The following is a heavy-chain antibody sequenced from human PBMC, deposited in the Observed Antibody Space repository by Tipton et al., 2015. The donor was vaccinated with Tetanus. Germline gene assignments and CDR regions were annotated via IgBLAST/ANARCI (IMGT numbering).Heavy chain of an antibody. CDR1: GGGFSKFA. CDR3: ARGHSPLCNWNFGYFDF. CDR2: IIPAFTTV. Sequence: QLVQSGAEVKKPGSSVKVSCKASGGGFSKFAISWVRQAPGQGLELMGTIIPAFTTVTYEQKFRGRVTITADGSTSTAYMELSSLTSDDTAVYFCARGHSPLCNWNFGYFDFWGQGTLVTVSS. J-gene: IGHJ4*02. D-gene: IGHD1-7*01. V-gene: IGHV1-69*18.